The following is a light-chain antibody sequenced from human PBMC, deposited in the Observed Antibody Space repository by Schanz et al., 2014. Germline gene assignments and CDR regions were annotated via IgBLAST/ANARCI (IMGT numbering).Light chain of an antibody. CDR3: QHYDVPPLT. CDR2: GAS. V-gene: IGKV3-20*01. CDR1: QSVSSSY. J-gene: IGKJ4*01. Sequence: EIVLTQSPGTLSLSPGERATLSCRASQSVSSSYLAWYQQKPGQAPRLLIYGASIRATGVPDRFSGRGSGTDFTLTISSLEPEDNAVYHCQHYDVPPLTFGGGTKVEIK.